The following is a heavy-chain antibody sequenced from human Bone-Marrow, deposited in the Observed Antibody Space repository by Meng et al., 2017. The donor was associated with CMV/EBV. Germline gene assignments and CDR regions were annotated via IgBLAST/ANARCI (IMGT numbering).Heavy chain of an antibody. V-gene: IGHV3-21*01. J-gene: IGHJ6*02. Sequence: GGSLRLSCAASGFTFSSYSMNWVRQAPGKGLEWVSSISSSSSYIYYADSVKGRFTISRDNAKNSLYLQMNSLRAEDTAVYYCAKNIYGSGAWGMDVWGQGTTVTVSS. CDR3: AKNIYGSGAWGMDV. D-gene: IGHD3-10*01. CDR2: ISSSSSYI. CDR1: GFTFSSYS.